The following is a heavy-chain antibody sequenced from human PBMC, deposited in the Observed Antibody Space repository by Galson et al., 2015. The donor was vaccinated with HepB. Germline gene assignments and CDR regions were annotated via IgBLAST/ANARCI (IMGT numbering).Heavy chain of an antibody. Sequence: SLRLSCAASGFTVSSNYMSWVRQAPGKGPEWVSVIYSGGSTYYADSVKGRFTISRDNSKNTLYLQMNSLRAEDTAVYYCARETVTTWGFDYWGQGTLVTVSS. D-gene: IGHD4-17*01. V-gene: IGHV3-66*01. CDR2: IYSGGST. J-gene: IGHJ4*02. CDR1: GFTVSSNY. CDR3: ARETVTTWGFDY.